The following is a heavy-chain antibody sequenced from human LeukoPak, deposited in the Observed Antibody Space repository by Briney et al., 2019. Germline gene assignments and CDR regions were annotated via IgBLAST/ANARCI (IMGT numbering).Heavy chain of an antibody. Sequence: GGSLRLSCIASGFTYSAYCMNWVRQAPGKGLEWVSYIRRSGSPRYYADSVKGRFTISRDDAKNSLYLQMDDLRDEDTAVYYCVRDPDALDYWGQGTLVTVSP. J-gene: IGHJ4*02. V-gene: IGHV3-48*02. CDR2: IRRSGSPR. CDR3: VRDPDALDY. CDR1: GFTYSAYC.